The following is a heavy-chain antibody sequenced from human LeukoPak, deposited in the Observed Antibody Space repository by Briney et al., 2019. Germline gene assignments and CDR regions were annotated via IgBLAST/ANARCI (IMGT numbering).Heavy chain of an antibody. D-gene: IGHD2-15*01. CDR2: IDTNTGDT. CDR1: GYTFTAYY. J-gene: IGHJ4*02. V-gene: IGHV1-2*02. Sequence: ASVTVSCKASGYTFTAYYMHWVRQAPGQGLESMGCIDTNTGDTKYAQKFQGRVTITRDTSTGTAYMELSSLISGDTAVYYCASEAFCAGGRCYLQRVASWGPGTLVTVSS. CDR3: ASEAFCAGGRCYLQRVAS.